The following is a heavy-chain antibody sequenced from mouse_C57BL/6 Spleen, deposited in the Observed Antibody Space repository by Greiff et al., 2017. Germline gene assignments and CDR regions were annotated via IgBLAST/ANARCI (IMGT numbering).Heavy chain of an antibody. CDR3: ARSDYYGSSPYYYAMDY. CDR1: GYTFTSYW. Sequence: QVQLQQPGAELVKPGASVKMSCKASGYTFTSYWITWVKQRPGQGLEWIGDIYPGSGSTNYNEKFKSKATLTVDTSSSTAYMQLSSLTSEDSAVYYCARSDYYGSSPYYYAMDYGGQGTSVTVSS. CDR2: IYPGSGST. J-gene: IGHJ4*01. D-gene: IGHD1-1*01. V-gene: IGHV1-55*01.